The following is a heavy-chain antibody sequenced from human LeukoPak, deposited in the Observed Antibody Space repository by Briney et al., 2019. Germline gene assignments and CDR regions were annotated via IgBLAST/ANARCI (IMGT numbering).Heavy chain of an antibody. CDR3: ASPNYYDSSGYNDNFDY. CDR2: VSGSGGNT. J-gene: IGHJ4*02. Sequence: PGGSLRLSCAASGFTFSNYAMSWVRQAPGKGLEWVSAVSGSGGNTYYADSVKGRFTISRDNSKNTLYLQMNSLRAEDTAVYYCASPNYYDSSGYNDNFDYWGQGTLVTVSS. D-gene: IGHD3-22*01. V-gene: IGHV3-23*01. CDR1: GFTFSNYA.